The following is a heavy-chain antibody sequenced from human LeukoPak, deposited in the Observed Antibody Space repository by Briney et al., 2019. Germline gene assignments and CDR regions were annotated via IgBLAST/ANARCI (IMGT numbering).Heavy chain of an antibody. J-gene: IGHJ4*02. D-gene: IGHD3-9*01. CDR2: INSDGRST. CDR1: GFTFSNYW. CDR3: ARGADSGYSSDN. V-gene: IGHV3-74*01. Sequence: GGSLRLSCAASGFTFSNYWMHWVRQAPGKGQVWVSRINSDGRSTNYADSVKGRFTISRDNAKNTLYLQMNSLRAEDTAVYYCARGADSGYSSDNWGQGTLVSVSS.